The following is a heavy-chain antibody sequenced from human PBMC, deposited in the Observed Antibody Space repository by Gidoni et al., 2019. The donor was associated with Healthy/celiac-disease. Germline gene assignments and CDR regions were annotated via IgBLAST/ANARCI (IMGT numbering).Heavy chain of an antibody. CDR2: ISSSSSYI. V-gene: IGHV3-21*01. CDR1: GVTFRGCS. CDR3: ARPSYSSGWYVSYYFDY. J-gene: IGHJ4*02. Sequence: VQLVASGGGLVKPGGSLSLSCAASGVTFRGCSMNWVRQAPGKGLEWVSSISSSSSYIYYADSVKGRFTISRDNAKNSLYLQMNSLRAEDTAVYYCARPSYSSGWYVSYYFDYWGQGTLVTVSS. D-gene: IGHD6-19*01.